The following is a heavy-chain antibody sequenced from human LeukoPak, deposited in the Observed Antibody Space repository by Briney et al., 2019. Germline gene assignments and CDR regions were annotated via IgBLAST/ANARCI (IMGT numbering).Heavy chain of an antibody. Sequence: GGSLRLSCAASGFTFSSYAMSWVRQAPGKGLEWVSAISGSGGTTYYIDSVKGRFTISRDNSKNTLYLQMNSLRAEDTAVYYCAKGYYGSGSYYHTYYGMDVWGQGTTVTVSS. CDR3: AKGYYGSGSYYHTYYGMDV. CDR2: ISGSGGTT. J-gene: IGHJ6*02. V-gene: IGHV3-23*01. CDR1: GFTFSSYA. D-gene: IGHD3-10*01.